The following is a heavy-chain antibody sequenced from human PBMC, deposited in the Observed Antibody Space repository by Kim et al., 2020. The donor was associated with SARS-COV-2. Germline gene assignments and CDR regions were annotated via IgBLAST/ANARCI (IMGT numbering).Heavy chain of an antibody. J-gene: IGHJ4*02. D-gene: IGHD1-1*01. V-gene: IGHV3-23*01. CDR3: AKGESNNCSFFDY. CDR2: VSGSGGST. Sequence: GGSLRLSCAASGFTFSSYAMSWVRQAPGKGPEWVSLVSGSGGSTYNAASVKGRFAISRDNPKKTLYLQMNSLRAEDTALYYCAKGESNNCSFFDYWGQGTLVTVSS. CDR1: GFTFSSYA.